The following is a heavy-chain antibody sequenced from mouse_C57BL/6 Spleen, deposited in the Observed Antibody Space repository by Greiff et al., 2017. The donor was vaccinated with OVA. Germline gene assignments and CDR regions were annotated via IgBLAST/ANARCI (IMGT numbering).Heavy chain of an antibody. V-gene: IGHV1-55*01. J-gene: IGHJ3*01. CDR3: ATRQLRLPFAY. Sequence: VQLQQPGAELVKPGASVKMSCKASGYTFTSYWINWVKQRPGQGLEWIGDIYPGSGSTKYNEKFKSKATLTVDTSSSTAYMQLSSLTSEDSAVYYCATRQLRLPFAYWGQGTLVTVSA. D-gene: IGHD3-2*02. CDR1: GYTFTSYW. CDR2: IYPGSGST.